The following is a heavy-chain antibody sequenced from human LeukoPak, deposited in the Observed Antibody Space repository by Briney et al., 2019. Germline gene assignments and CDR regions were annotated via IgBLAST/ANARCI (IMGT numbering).Heavy chain of an antibody. V-gene: IGHV4-61*05. J-gene: IGHJ6*03. CDR3: ARARYNYYYMDV. D-gene: IGHD1-14*01. Sequence: SETLSLTCTVSGGSISSSSYYWGWIRQPPGKGLEWIGYIYYSGSTNYNPSLKSRVTISVDTCKNQFSLKLSSVTAADTAVYYCARARYNYYYMDVWGKGTTVTVSS. CDR2: IYYSGST. CDR1: GGSISSSSYY.